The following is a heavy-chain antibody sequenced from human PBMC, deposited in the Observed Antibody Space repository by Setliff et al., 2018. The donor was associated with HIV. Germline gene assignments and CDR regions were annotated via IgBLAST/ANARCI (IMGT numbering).Heavy chain of an antibody. CDR1: GYTFTDYY. CDR3: ARSLYDSSDYPMTY. D-gene: IGHD3-22*01. CDR2: IDPNNGGT. V-gene: IGHV1-2*06. J-gene: IGHJ4*02. Sequence: ASVKVSCKASGYTFTDYYIHWVRQAPGQGLEWMGRIDPNNGGTNYAQKFQGRVTMTRDTSANTAYMELSSLRSEDTAVYYCARSLYDSSDYPMTYWGQGTLVTVSS.